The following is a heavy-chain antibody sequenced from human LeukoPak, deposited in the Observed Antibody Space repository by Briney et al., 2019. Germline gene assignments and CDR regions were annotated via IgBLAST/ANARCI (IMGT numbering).Heavy chain of an antibody. D-gene: IGHD3-10*01. V-gene: IGHV3-48*02. CDR2: ISGSSSAI. CDR1: GFTFGSYS. J-gene: IGHJ3*02. CDR3: AEVRSSASDI. Sequence: GGSLRLSCAASGFTFGSYSMNWVRQAPGKGLEWISYISGSSSAIYYADPVKGRFTISRDNAKNSLYLQMNSLRDEDTAVYYCAEVRSSASDIWGQGTMVTVSS.